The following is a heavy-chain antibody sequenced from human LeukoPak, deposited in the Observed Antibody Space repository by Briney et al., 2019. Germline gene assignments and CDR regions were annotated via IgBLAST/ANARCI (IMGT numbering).Heavy chain of an antibody. CDR1: GFTFSSYG. CDR3: ARGRPHGNDY. V-gene: IGHV3-30*03. Sequence: PGGSLRLSCAASGFTFSSYGMHWVRQAPGKGLEWVAVISYDGSNKYYADSVKGRFTISRDNSKNTLYLQMNSLRVEDTAVYYWARGRPHGNDYWGQGTLVTVSS. J-gene: IGHJ4*02. CDR2: ISYDGSNK. D-gene: IGHD4-23*01.